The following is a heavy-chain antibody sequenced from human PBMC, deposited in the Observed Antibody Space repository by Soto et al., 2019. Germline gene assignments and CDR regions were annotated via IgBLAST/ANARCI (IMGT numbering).Heavy chain of an antibody. J-gene: IGHJ5*02. V-gene: IGHV3-64*04. CDR3: ARFHTSGWSPWFDP. Sequence: GGSLRLSCSASGFTFSSYAMHWVRQAPGKGLEYVSAISSNGGSTFYADSVKGRFTISRDNSKNQFSLKLSSVTAADTAVYYCARFHTSGWSPWFDPWGQGTLVTVSS. CDR2: ISSNGGST. CDR1: GFTFSSYA. D-gene: IGHD3-3*01.